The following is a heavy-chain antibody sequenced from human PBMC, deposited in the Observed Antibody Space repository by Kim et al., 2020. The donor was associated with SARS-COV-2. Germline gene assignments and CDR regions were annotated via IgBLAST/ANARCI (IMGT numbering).Heavy chain of an antibody. D-gene: IGHD5-18*01. J-gene: IGHJ5*02. CDR2: IIPIFGTA. CDR3: ARVDTAMAAGTTYGLLYWFDP. CDR1: GGTFSSYA. Sequence: SVKVSCKASGGTFSSYAISWVRQAPGQGLEWMGGIIPIFGTANYAQKFQGRVTITADESTSTAYMELSSLRSEDTAVYYCARVDTAMAAGTTYGLLYWFDPWGQGTLVTVSS. V-gene: IGHV1-69*13.